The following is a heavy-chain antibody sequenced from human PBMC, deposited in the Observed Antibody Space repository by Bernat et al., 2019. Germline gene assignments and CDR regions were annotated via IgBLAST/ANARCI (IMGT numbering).Heavy chain of an antibody. J-gene: IGHJ5*02. D-gene: IGHD3-3*01. V-gene: IGHV4-38-2*01. CDR1: GYSISSGYY. Sequence: QVQLQESGPGLVKPSETLSLTCAVSGYSISSGYYWGWIRQAPGKGLEWIGSIYHSGSTYYNPSLKSRVTISVDTSKNQFSLKLSSVTAADTAVYYCARGRNVLRFLEWFDPLRKNNWFDPWGQGTLVTVSS. CDR3: ARGRNVLRFLEWFDPLRKNNWFDP. CDR2: IYHSGST.